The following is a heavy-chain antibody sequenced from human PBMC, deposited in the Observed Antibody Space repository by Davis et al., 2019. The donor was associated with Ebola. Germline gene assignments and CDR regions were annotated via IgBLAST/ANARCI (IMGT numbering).Heavy chain of an antibody. Sequence: HTGGSLRLSCVASGFTFSSYWMYWVRQAPGKGLVCISRINPDGSSTTYADSVKGRFTISRDNAKNTLYLQMNSLRAEDTAVYYCAKDYFDYWGQGTLVTVSS. CDR2: INPDGSST. CDR3: AKDYFDY. V-gene: IGHV3-74*03. CDR1: GFTFSSYW. J-gene: IGHJ4*02.